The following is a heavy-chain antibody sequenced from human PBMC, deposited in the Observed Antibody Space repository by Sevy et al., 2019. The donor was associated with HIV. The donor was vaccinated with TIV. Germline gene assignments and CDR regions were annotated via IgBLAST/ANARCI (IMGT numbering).Heavy chain of an antibody. CDR3: AQSPSPGIAAGPYYYYMDV. D-gene: IGHD6-13*01. V-gene: IGHV3-30-3*01. Sequence: GGSLRLSCAASGFTFSSYAMHWVRQAPGKGLEWVAVISYDGSNKYYADSVKGRFTISRDNSKNTLYLQMNSLRAEDTAVYYCAQSPSPGIAAGPYYYYMDVWGKGTTVTVSS. CDR1: GFTFSSYA. J-gene: IGHJ6*03. CDR2: ISYDGSNK.